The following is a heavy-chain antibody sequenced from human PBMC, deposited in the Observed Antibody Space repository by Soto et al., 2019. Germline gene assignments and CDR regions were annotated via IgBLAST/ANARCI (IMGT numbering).Heavy chain of an antibody. V-gene: IGHV3-21*01. CDR1: GFTFSSYS. Sequence: EVQLVESGGGLVQPGGSLRLSCAASGFTFSSYSMNWVRQAPGKGLEWVSSISSSSSYIYYADSVKGRFTISRDNAKNSLDLQKKSRRAEDTAVYYCERTTPSLRYFDGYYGMDVWGQGTTVTVSS. CDR3: ERTTPSLRYFDGYYGMDV. D-gene: IGHD3-9*01. CDR2: ISSSSSYI. J-gene: IGHJ6*02.